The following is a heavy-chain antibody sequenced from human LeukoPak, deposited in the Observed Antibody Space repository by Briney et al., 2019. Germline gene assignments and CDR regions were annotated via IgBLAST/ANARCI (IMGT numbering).Heavy chain of an antibody. CDR2: ISGSGGST. J-gene: IGHJ1*01. CDR1: GFTFSSYA. V-gene: IGHV3-23*01. Sequence: GGSLRLSCAASGFTFSSYAMSWVRQAPGKGLEWVSAISGSGGSTYYADSVKGRFTISRDNSKNTLYLQMNSLRSEDAAVYYCAKAPRGFQWFVEYWGQGSLVTVSS. D-gene: IGHD2/OR15-2a*01. CDR3: AKAPRGFQWFVEY.